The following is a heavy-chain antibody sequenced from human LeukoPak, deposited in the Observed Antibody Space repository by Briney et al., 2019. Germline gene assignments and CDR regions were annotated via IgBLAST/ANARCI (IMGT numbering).Heavy chain of an antibody. V-gene: IGHV3-7*01. CDR1: GFSISRYW. CDR2: TQHDGNVK. J-gene: IGHJ1*01. D-gene: IGHD2-15*01. CDR3: GNQCSGGTCPEH. Sequence: GGSLRLSCAASGFSISRYWMTWVRQAPGKGLEWVGNTQHDGNVKHYVDSVRGRFTISRDNAKNSVYLQMNSLRAEDSAVYFCGNQCSGGTCPEHWGQGTQVTVSS.